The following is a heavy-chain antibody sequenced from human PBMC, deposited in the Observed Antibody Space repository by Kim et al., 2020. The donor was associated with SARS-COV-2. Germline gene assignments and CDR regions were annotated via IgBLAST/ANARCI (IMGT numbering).Heavy chain of an antibody. CDR2: ISNSGSTI. Sequence: GGSLRLSCEVSGFSFSGYDMNWVRQAPGKGLEWVSYISNSGSTIWYADSVKGRFTISRDNAKNSLYLQMNSLSDEDTAVYYCARVGLLGAYNMDVWGQGTTVTVPS. J-gene: IGHJ6*02. CDR1: GFSFSGYD. CDR3: ARVGLLGAYNMDV. V-gene: IGHV3-48*02. D-gene: IGHD3-16*01.